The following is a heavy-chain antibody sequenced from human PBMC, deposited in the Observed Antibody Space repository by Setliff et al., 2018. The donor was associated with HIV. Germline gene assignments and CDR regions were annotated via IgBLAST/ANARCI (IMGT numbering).Heavy chain of an antibody. V-gene: IGHV3-7*01. D-gene: IGHD3-10*01. J-gene: IGHJ4*02. Sequence: GGSLRLSCAASGFTFSSYAMSWVRQAPGKGLEWVANIKQDGSEMYYGDSVKGRFTISRDNTKNSVFLQMNSLRSDDTAVYYCARAGGPGYLDYWGQGTLVTVSS. CDR2: IKQDGSEM. CDR1: GFTFSSYA. CDR3: ARAGGPGYLDY.